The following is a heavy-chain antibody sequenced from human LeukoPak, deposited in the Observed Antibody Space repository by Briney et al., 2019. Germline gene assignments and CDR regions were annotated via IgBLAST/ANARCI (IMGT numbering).Heavy chain of an antibody. Sequence: PGGSLRLSCAASGFTFSSYGMTWVRQAPGKGLEWVSYISSSSSTIYYADSVKGRFTISRDNAKNSLYLQLNSLRAEDTAVYYCAKEVAAWYYYYMDVWGKGTTVTVSS. CDR3: AKEVAAWYYYYMDV. V-gene: IGHV3-48*01. CDR1: GFTFSSYG. J-gene: IGHJ6*03. D-gene: IGHD6-19*01. CDR2: ISSSSSTI.